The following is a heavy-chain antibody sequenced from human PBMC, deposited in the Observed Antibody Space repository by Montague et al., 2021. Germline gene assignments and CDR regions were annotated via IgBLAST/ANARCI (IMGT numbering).Heavy chain of an antibody. CDR1: GFTVSSNY. CDR2: IYSSGNT. CDR3: ARHFDRSGYRHFDI. V-gene: IGHV3-53*01. J-gene: IGHJ3*02. Sequence: SLRLSCAASGFTVSSNYMSWVRQAPGQGLEWVSLIYSSGNTNYADSVKDRFTISRDNSKNMVYLQMNSLRAEDTAVYFCARHFDRSGYRHFDIWGQGTVVTVSS. D-gene: IGHD3-22*01.